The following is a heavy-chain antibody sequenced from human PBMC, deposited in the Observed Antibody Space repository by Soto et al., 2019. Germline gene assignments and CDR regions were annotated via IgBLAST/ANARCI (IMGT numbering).Heavy chain of an antibody. CDR1: NGSISSGSYY. V-gene: IGHV4-39*01. CDR3: ASPKIAFYNWFDP. CDR2: IYYSGST. J-gene: IGHJ5*02. Sequence: SETLSLTCSVSNGSISSGSYYWGWIRQPPGKGLEWIGSIYYSGSTYYNPSLKSRVTISVDTSKNQFSLKLSSVTAADTAVYYCASPKIAFYNWFDPWGQGTLVTDSS. D-gene: IGHD3-3*02.